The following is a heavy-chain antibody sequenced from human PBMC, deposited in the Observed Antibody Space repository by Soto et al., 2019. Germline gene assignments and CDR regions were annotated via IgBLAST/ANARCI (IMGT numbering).Heavy chain of an antibody. CDR1: GYTFTGYF. Sequence: EASVKVSCKASGYTFTGYFMHWVRQAAGQGLEWMGWINPYSGGADYAQSFQGRVTMTRDTSISTVYMELSRLRFDDTAAYYCARVIRGAYYNSPLDTWGQGTVVTAPQ. CDR3: ARVIRGAYYNSPLDT. V-gene: IGHV1-2*02. D-gene: IGHD3-10*01. J-gene: IGHJ5*02. CDR2: INPYSGGA.